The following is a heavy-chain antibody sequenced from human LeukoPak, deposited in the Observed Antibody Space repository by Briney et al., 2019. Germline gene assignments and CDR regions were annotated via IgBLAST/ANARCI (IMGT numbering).Heavy chain of an antibody. CDR2: ISSSSTYI. Sequence: PGGSLRLSCAASGFTFSTYSMNWVRQAPGKGLEWVSVISSSSTYIYYSDSVRGRFTISRDNAKNSLYLQMNSLRAEDTAVYYCARGDPHGAYFDYWGQGALDTVSS. J-gene: IGHJ4*02. V-gene: IGHV3-21*01. CDR3: ARGDPHGAYFDY. CDR1: GFTFSTYS. D-gene: IGHD5-24*01.